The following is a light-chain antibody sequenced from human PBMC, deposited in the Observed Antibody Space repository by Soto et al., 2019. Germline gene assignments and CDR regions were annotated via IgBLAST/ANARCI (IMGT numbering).Light chain of an antibody. V-gene: IGKV3-15*01. CDR1: QSVSSN. Sequence: EIVVTQSPATLSVSPGERATLSCRASQSVSSNLAWYLQKPGQAPRLLIYVASTRATGIPARFSGSGSGTEFTLTISSLQSEDFAVYYCQQYNNWPLTFGGGTKVEIK. CDR3: QQYNNWPLT. J-gene: IGKJ4*01. CDR2: VAS.